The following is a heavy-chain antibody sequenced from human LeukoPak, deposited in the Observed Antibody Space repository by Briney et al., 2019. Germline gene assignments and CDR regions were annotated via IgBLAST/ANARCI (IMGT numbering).Heavy chain of an antibody. Sequence: PSETLSLTCTVSGGSISSSSYYWGWIRQPPGKGLEWIGSIYYSGSTYYNPSLKSRVTISVATSKNQFSLKLSSVTAADTAVYYCARLTSAVAGSPNPWGQGTLVTVSS. V-gene: IGHV4-39*01. CDR2: IYYSGST. CDR3: ARLTSAVAGSPNP. D-gene: IGHD6-19*01. CDR1: GGSISSSSYY. J-gene: IGHJ5*02.